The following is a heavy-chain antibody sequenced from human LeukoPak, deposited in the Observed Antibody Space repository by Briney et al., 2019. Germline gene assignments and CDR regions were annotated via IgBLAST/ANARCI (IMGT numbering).Heavy chain of an antibody. J-gene: IGHJ3*02. CDR1: GGSFSGYY. CDR2: INHSGST. CDR3: ARELRYSSSWYSRKAFDI. Sequence: SETLSLTCAVYGGSFSGYYWSWIRQPPGKGLEWIGEINHSGSTNYNPSLKSRVTISVDTSKNQFSLKLSSVTAADTAVHYCARELRYSSSWYSRKAFDIWGQGTMVTVSS. D-gene: IGHD6-13*01. V-gene: IGHV4-34*01.